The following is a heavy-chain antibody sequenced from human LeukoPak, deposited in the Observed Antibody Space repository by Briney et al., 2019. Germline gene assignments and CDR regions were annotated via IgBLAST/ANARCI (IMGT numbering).Heavy chain of an antibody. CDR3: LRRDTGWNYSDY. J-gene: IGHJ4*02. D-gene: IGHD6-19*01. V-gene: IGHV4-59*08. CDR2: IYYQGNT. Sequence: PADPLPLLCGVWGVPLYSHHWGWIPQPPEKGVEGFGDIYYQGNTSYNPCLKSRVTISLDTSKNHLSVTLTSVVAADTAIYYCLRRDTGWNYSDYWGQGILVSVSS. CDR1: GVPLYSHH.